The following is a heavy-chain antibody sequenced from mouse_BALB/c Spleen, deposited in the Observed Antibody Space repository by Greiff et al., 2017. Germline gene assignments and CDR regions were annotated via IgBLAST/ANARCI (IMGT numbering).Heavy chain of an antibody. J-gene: IGHJ4*01. V-gene: IGHV1S16*01. D-gene: IGHD2-14*01. CDR2: INPSNGGT. CDR3: TYRYVDGFDY. CDR1: GYTFTSYY. Sequence: VQLQESGAELVKPGASVKLSCKASGYTFTSYYMYWVKQRPGHGLEWIGEINPSNGGTNFNEKFKSKATLTVDKSSSTAYMQLSSLTSEDSAVYYGTYRYVDGFDYWGQGTSVTVSS.